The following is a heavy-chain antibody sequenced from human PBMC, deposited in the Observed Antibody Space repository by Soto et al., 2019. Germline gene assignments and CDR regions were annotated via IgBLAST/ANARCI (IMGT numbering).Heavy chain of an antibody. D-gene: IGHD3-3*01. J-gene: IGHJ4*02. V-gene: IGHV1-69*13. CDR3: ARGSGYDFWSGYTAVDY. Sequence: SVKVSCKASGGTFSSYAISWVRQASGQGLEWMGGIIPIFGTANYAQKFQGRVTITADESTSTAYMGLSSLRSEDTAVYYCARGSGYDFWSGYTAVDYWGQGTRVTVSS. CDR2: IIPIFGTA. CDR1: GGTFSSYA.